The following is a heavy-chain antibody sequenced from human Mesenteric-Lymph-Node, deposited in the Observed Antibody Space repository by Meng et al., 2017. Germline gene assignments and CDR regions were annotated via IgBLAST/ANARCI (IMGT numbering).Heavy chain of an antibody. CDR2: IYHGVNI. V-gene: IGHV4-30-2*01. Sequence: QVQLQQSGSALGRPSQTLPPTCAVSGDSITSCDYSWTWIRQPPGKGLEWIGYIYHGVNIYYTPSLRSRVTISVDKSRNQFSPKLTSVSAADTAVYYCVRDTRRGGGWFDPWGQGTLVTVSS. D-gene: IGHD3-10*01. CDR1: GDSITSCDYS. CDR3: VRDTRRGGGWFDP. J-gene: IGHJ5*02.